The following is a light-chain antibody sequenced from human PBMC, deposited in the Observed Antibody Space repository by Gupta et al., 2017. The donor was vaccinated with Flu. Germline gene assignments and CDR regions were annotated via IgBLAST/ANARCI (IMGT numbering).Light chain of an antibody. CDR1: SSDVGGYNL. V-gene: IGLV2-23*02. CDR3: CSYAVVRDRQL. J-gene: IGLJ2*01. CDR2: EVN. Sequence: QSALRQPAPVSASPGQSITISCTGTSSDVGGYNLVSWYQQYPGKAPKLLIYEVNKRPSWISNRFSGSKSGNTASLTISGLQSEDEADYYCCSYAVVRDRQLFGGGTKLTVL.